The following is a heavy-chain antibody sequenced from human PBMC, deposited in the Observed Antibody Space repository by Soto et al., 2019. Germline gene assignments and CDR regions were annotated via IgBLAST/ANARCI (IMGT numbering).Heavy chain of an antibody. CDR1: GDSVSSNIAA. J-gene: IGHJ4*02. CDR3: ARGPFYGSS. V-gene: IGHV6-1*01. CDR2: TFYRSDWNY. D-gene: IGHD6-13*01. Sequence: SQTLSLTCAISGDSVSSNIAAWSWIRQSPSRGLEWLGRTFYRSDWNYDYAESVKGRFTISRDNAKNTLYLQMNSLRAEDTAVYYCARGPFYGSSWGQGTLVTVSS.